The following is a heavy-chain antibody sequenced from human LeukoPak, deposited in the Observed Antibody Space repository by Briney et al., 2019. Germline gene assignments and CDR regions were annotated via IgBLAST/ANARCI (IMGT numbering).Heavy chain of an antibody. CDR1: GYTFTSYY. J-gene: IGHJ3*02. V-gene: IGHV1-46*01. CDR2: INPSGGTT. Sequence: ASVKVSCKASGYTFTSYYMHWVRRAPGQGLEWMGIINPSGGTTSYAQKFQGRVTMTRDTSTSTVYMELSSLRSEDTAVYYCARGATGDAFDIWGQGTMVTVSS. CDR3: ARGATGDAFDI. D-gene: IGHD1-26*01.